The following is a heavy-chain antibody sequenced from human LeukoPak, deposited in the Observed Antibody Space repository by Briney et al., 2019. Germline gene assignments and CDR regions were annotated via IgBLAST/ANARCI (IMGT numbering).Heavy chain of an antibody. J-gene: IGHJ6*04. CDR3: AKDVEIATEYYYMDV. Sequence: GGSLRLSCAASGFTFSNYGIHWVRQAPGKGLEWVAVISFDGSNRYYADSVKGRFNISRDNSKNTLYLQMNSLRVEDTAMYYCAKDVEIATEYYYMDVWGKGTTVTVSS. D-gene: IGHD5-24*01. V-gene: IGHV3-30*18. CDR1: GFTFSNYG. CDR2: ISFDGSNR.